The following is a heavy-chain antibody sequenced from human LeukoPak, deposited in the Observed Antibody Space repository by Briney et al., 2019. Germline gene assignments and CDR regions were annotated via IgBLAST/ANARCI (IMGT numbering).Heavy chain of an antibody. D-gene: IGHD3-10*01. CDR3: ARDLVGDYFDY. Sequence: SETLSLTCTVSGGSISSSSYYWGWIRQPPGKGLEWIGSIYYSGSTYYNPSLKSRVTISVDTSKNQFSLKLSSVTAADTAVYYCARDLVGDYFDYWGQGTLVTVSS. CDR1: GGSISSSSYY. CDR2: IYYSGST. V-gene: IGHV4-39*07. J-gene: IGHJ4*02.